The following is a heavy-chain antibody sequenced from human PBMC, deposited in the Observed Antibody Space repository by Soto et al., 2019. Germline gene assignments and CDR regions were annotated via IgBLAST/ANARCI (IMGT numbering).Heavy chain of an antibody. Sequence: QVQLPESGPGLVKPSETLSLTCTVYGGSISSYYLSWIRQPPGKGLEWIGYIYYSGSTNYNPSLKSLVTISVDTSKNQFSLKLSAVTAADTAVSSWAIHAHEDAEYFQHLGQGTLVTVSS. V-gene: IGHV4-59*08. CDR2: IYYSGST. J-gene: IGHJ1*01. CDR3: AIHAHEDAEYFQH. CDR1: GGSISSYY. D-gene: IGHD2-15*01.